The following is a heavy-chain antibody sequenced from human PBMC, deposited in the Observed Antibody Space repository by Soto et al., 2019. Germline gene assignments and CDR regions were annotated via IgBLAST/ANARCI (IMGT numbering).Heavy chain of an antibody. V-gene: IGHV1-69*13. D-gene: IGHD6-13*01. CDR1: GGTFSSYA. CDR2: IIPIFGTA. CDR3: AGDHSSSWSPDYYYYGMDV. Sequence: SVKVSCKASGGTFSSYAISWVRQAPGQGLEWMGGIIPIFGTANYAQKFQGRVTITADESTSTAYMELSSLRSEDTAVYYCAGDHSSSWSPDYYYYGMDVWGQGATVTVSS. J-gene: IGHJ6*02.